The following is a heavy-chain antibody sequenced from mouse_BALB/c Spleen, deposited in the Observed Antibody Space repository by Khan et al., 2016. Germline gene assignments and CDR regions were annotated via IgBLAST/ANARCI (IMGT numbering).Heavy chain of an antibody. CDR3: ARIYYYGSDYFDY. J-gene: IGHJ2*01. CDR2: IWWDDDK. V-gene: IGHV8-8*01. CDR1: GFSLSTSGMG. D-gene: IGHD1-1*01. Sequence: QVTLKESGPGILQPSQTLSLTCSFSGFSLSTSGMGVGWIRQPSGKGLEWLAHIWWDDDKYYNTALKSGLTISKDTPKNQVFLKIASVDTADTATYYCARIYYYGSDYFDYWGQGTTLTVSS.